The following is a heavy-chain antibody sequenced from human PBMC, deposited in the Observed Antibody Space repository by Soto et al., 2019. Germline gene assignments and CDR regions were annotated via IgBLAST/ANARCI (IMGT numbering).Heavy chain of an antibody. V-gene: IGHV1-18*01. D-gene: IGHD2-2*01. Sequence: EASVKVSCKASGYTFSTHGVSWVRQAPGQGLEWMGWISGYNGNTNYVQKLQGRVTMTTDTSTSTAYMELRSLRSDDTAVYYCARSQGSSTSLESYYYYYYGMDVWGQGTTVTVSS. CDR1: GYTFSTHG. CDR2: ISGYNGNT. J-gene: IGHJ6*02. CDR3: ARSQGSSTSLESYYYYYYGMDV.